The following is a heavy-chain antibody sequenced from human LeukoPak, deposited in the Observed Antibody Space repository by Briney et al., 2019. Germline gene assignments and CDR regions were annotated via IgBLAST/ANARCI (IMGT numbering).Heavy chain of an antibody. D-gene: IGHD3-16*02. V-gene: IGHV3-23*01. J-gene: IGHJ4*02. CDR2: ISGSGGST. CDR3: AKDQGLRLGELSSFDY. Sequence: GGSLRLSCAASGFTFSDYYMSWIRQAPGKGLEWVSAISGSGGSTYYADSVKGRFTISRDNYKNTLYLQMNSLRAEDTAVYYCAKDQGLRLGELSSFDYWGQGTLVTVSS. CDR1: GFTFSDYY.